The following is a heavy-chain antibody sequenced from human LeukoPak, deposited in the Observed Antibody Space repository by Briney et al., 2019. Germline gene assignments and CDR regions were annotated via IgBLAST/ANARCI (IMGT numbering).Heavy chain of an antibody. CDR2: ISYDGSNK. J-gene: IGHJ6*02. V-gene: IGHV3-30*18. CDR1: GFTFSGYG. D-gene: IGHD2-21*02. Sequence: GGSLRLSCAASGFTFSGYGMHWVRQAPGKGLEWVAVISYDGSNKYYADSVKGRFTISRDNSKNTLYLQMNSLRAEDTAVYYCAKDQAGKGDCGGDCYPDEYYYYGMDVWGQGTTVTVSS. CDR3: AKDQAGKGDCGGDCYPDEYYYYGMDV.